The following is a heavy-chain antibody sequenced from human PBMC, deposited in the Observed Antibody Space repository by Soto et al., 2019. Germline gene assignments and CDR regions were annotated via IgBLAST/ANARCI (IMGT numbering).Heavy chain of an antibody. J-gene: IGHJ6*02. V-gene: IGHV3-49*04. CDR2: IKSKTYGGTT. CDR3: TRDLSLYYYYGMDI. Sequence: HPGGSLRLSCTGSGFTFGDYAMSWVRQAPGKGLEWVGFIKSKTYGGTTEYAASVKGRFTISRDDSKSIAYLQMNSLKTEDTAVYYCTRDLSLYYYYGMDIWGQGTTVTVSS. CDR1: GFTFGDYA.